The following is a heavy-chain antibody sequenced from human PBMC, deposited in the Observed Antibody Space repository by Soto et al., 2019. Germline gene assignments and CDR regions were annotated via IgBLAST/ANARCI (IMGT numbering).Heavy chain of an antibody. V-gene: IGHV1-69*06. Sequence: SSVKVSCKASGGTFSSYAISWVRQAPGQGLEWMGGIIPIFGTANYAQKFQGRVTITADKSTSTAYMELSSLRSEDTAVYYCARRSTIDDDSSGYSTEWFGPWGQGTMAT. D-gene: IGHD3-22*01. CDR3: ARRSTIDDDSSGYSTEWFGP. J-gene: IGHJ5*02. CDR2: IIPIFGTA. CDR1: GGTFSSYA.